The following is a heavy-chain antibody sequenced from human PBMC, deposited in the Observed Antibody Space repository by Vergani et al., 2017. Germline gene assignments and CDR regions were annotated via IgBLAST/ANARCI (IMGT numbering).Heavy chain of an antibody. CDR1: GGSISSNNYY. D-gene: IGHD3-3*01. V-gene: IGHV4-39*01. CDR2: IYYSGST. J-gene: IGHJ4*02. CDR3: ARLWSGTRPPDY. Sequence: QLQLQESGPGLVKPSETLSLTCTVSGGSISSNNYYWGWIRQPPGKGLEWIGSIYYSGSTYYNPSLKSRVTISVDTSKNQLSLKLSSVTAADTAVFYCARLWSGTRPPDYGGEGILVTVSS.